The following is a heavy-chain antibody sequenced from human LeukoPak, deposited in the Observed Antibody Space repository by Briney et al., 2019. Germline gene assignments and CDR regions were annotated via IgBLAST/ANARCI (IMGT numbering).Heavy chain of an antibody. D-gene: IGHD3-22*01. J-gene: IGHJ4*02. CDR2: ISAYNGNT. Sequence: ASVKVSCKASGYTFTSYGISWVRQAPGQGLEWMGWISAYNGNTNYAQKLQGRVTMTTDTSTSTAYMELRSLRSDDTAVYYCARISFGAYYYDSSGYPPDYWGQGTLVTVSS. V-gene: IGHV1-18*01. CDR1: GYTFTSYG. CDR3: ARISFGAYYYDSSGYPPDY.